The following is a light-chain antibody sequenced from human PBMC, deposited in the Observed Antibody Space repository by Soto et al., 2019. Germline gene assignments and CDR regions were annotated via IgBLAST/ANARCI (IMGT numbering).Light chain of an antibody. CDR3: QQYNTYPWT. Sequence: DIQMTQSPSTLSASVGDRVTITCRASQSINTWLAWYQQKPGKAPKLLISKASGLERGVPSRFSGSGSGTEFTLIISSLQPDDLATYYCQQYNTYPWTFCQGTKVEVK. J-gene: IGKJ1*01. V-gene: IGKV1-5*03. CDR1: QSINTW. CDR2: KAS.